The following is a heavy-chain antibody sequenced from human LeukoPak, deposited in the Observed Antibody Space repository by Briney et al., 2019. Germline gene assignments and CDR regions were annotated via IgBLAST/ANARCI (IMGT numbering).Heavy chain of an antibody. CDR3: ARQPSIAARASYYYYYMDV. Sequence: GGSLRLSCAVSGFTFDTYDMSWVRQAPGKGLEWVSAISGSGDNTHYADSVKGRFTISWDESKNTLYLQMNSLRAEDTAKYYCARQPSIAARASYYYYYMDVWGEGTMVTVSS. J-gene: IGHJ6*03. D-gene: IGHD6-6*01. V-gene: IGHV3-23*01. CDR1: GFTFDTYD. CDR2: ISGSGDNT.